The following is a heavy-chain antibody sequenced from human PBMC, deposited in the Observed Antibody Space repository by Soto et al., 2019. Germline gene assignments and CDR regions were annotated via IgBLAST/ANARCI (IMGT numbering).Heavy chain of an antibody. CDR2: INSDGSST. V-gene: IGHV3-74*01. CDR3: ARNPNYDFWSGYYTHKNWFDP. D-gene: IGHD3-3*01. J-gene: IGHJ5*02. CDR1: GFTFSSYW. Sequence: EVQLVESGGGLVQPGGSLRLSCAASGFTFSSYWMHWVRQAPGKGLVWVSRINSDGSSTSYADSVKGRFTISRDNAKNTLYLQMTSLRAEDTAVYYCARNPNYDFWSGYYTHKNWFDPWGQGTLVTVSS.